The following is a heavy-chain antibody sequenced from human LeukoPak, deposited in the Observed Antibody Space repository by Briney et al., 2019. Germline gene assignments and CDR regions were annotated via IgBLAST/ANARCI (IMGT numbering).Heavy chain of an antibody. CDR2: ITGSDDRT. CDR3: AKGPQVGSGYHPDY. D-gene: IGHD3-22*01. CDR1: GFTFSSYA. V-gene: IGHV3-23*01. Sequence: GGSLRLSCAASGFTFSSYAMNWVRQAPGKGLEWVSTITGSDDRTYYADSVKGRFTISRDYSKNTLHLQMNSLRVEDTAIYYCAKGPQVGSGYHPDYWGQGTLVTVSS. J-gene: IGHJ4*02.